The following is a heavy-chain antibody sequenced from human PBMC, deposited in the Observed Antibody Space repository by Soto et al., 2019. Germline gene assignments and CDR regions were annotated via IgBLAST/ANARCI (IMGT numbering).Heavy chain of an antibody. CDR3: ARDQGVVVTADNWFDP. V-gene: IGHV4-4*07. D-gene: IGHD2-21*02. J-gene: IGHJ5*02. CDR2: IFSSGST. Sequence: SETLSLTCTVSGGSITDYSWVWIRQPAGKGLEWIGRIFSSGSTNYNPSLKGRITMSLDTSKNQFSLKLNSATATDTAVYFCARDQGVVVTADNWFDPWGQGTLVTVSS. CDR1: GGSITDYS.